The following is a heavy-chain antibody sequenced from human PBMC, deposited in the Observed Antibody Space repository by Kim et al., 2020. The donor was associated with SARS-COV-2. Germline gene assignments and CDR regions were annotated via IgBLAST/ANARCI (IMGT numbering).Heavy chain of an antibody. Sequence: ADSVKGRFTISRDKAKNSVYLKMNSLKDEDTAVYYCARVSEVDIVATIWDWGQGTLVTVAS. J-gene: IGHJ4*02. D-gene: IGHD5-12*01. CDR3: ARVSEVDIVATIWD. V-gene: IGHV3-48*02.